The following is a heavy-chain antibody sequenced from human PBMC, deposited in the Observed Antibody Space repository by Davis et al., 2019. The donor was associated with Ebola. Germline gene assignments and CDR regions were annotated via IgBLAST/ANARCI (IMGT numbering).Heavy chain of an antibody. D-gene: IGHD5-18*01. Sequence: GESLKISCAASGFTFSSYTMHWVRQAPGKGLEWVALISHDGGNQYYADSSNQYYADSVKGRFTISRDNSKNTLYLQMNSLRAGDTALYYCAKDMAYSPTHSFDYWGQGTLVTVSS. CDR1: GFTFSSYT. CDR3: AKDMAYSPTHSFDY. J-gene: IGHJ4*02. CDR2: ISHDGGNQYYADSSNQ. V-gene: IGHV3-30*04.